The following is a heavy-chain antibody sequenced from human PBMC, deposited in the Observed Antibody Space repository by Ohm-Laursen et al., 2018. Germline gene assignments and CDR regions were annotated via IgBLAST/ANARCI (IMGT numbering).Heavy chain of an antibody. J-gene: IGHJ4*02. CDR3: AREDLVNSDYYYNYFDY. Sequence: GTLSLTCTVSGGSISRYYWSWIRQPAGKGLEWIGRIYTSGSTNYNPSLKSRVTMSVDTSKNHFSLRLSSVTAADTAVYYCAREDLVNSDYYYNYFDYWGQGIRVTVSS. V-gene: IGHV4-4*07. CDR2: IYTSGST. D-gene: IGHD3-22*01. CDR1: GGSISRYY.